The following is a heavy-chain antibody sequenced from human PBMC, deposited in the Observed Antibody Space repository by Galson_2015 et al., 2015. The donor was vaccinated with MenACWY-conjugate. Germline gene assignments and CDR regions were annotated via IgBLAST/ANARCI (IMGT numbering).Heavy chain of an antibody. J-gene: IGHJ5*02. D-gene: IGHD2-15*01. Sequence: QSGAEVKKPGESLKISCKGSGYSFTSYWIGWVRQMPGKGLEWMGIIYPGDSDARYSPSFQGQVTISADKSISTAYLQWSSLKASDTAMYYCVRSTAEVVVAAYNWFDPWGQGTLVTVSS. V-gene: IGHV5-51*03. CDR1: GYSFTSYW. CDR3: VRSTAEVVVAAYNWFDP. CDR2: IYPGDSDA.